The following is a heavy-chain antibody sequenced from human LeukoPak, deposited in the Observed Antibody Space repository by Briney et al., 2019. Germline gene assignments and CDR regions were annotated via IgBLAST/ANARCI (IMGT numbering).Heavy chain of an antibody. D-gene: IGHD3-22*01. CDR1: GDSLSSYS. CDR3: ARARDAYDSFDN. Sequence: PSETLSLTCTVSGDSLSSYSWNWIRQPPGKGLEWIGYIYYSGTTDYNPSLKSRVTISVDTSHQFSLRLSSVTAADTAVYYCARARDAYDSFDNWGQGTLVTVSS. V-gene: IGHV4-59*01. J-gene: IGHJ4*02. CDR2: IYYSGTT.